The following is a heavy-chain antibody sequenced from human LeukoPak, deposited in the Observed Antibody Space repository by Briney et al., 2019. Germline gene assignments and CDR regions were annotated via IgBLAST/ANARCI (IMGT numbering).Heavy chain of an antibody. CDR3: ATGRGYSGYDEGPFDY. CDR1: GYTFTGYY. CDR2: INPNSGGT. J-gene: IGHJ4*02. Sequence: GASVKVSCKASGYTFTGYYMHWVRQAPGQGLEWMGWINPNSGGTNYAQKFQGRVTMTRDTSISTAYMELSSLRSDDTAVYYCATGRGYSGYDEGPFDYWGQGTLVTVSS. D-gene: IGHD5-12*01. V-gene: IGHV1-2*02.